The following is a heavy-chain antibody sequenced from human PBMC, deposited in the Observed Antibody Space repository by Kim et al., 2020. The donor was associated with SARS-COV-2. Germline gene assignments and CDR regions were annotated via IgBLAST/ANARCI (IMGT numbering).Heavy chain of an antibody. V-gene: IGHV3-66*01. CDR1: GFTVSSNY. D-gene: IGHD5-12*01. CDR3: ASWGYSGYADYYFDY. Sequence: GGSLRLSCAASGFTVSSNYMSWVRQAPGKGLEWVAGIYSGGSTYYADSVKGRFTISRDNSKNTLYLQMNSLRAEDTAVYYCASWGYSGYADYYFDYWGQGTLVTVSS. CDR2: IYSGGST. J-gene: IGHJ4*02.